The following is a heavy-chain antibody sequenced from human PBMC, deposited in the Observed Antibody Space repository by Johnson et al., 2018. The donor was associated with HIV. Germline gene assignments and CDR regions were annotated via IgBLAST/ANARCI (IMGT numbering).Heavy chain of an antibody. V-gene: IGHV3-NL1*01. D-gene: IGHD6-19*01. J-gene: IGHJ3*02. Sequence: QVQLVESGGGVVQPGRSLRLSCAASGFTFSSYAMHWVRQAPGKGLEWVSAISGSGGATYYADSVKGRFTISRDNSKNTLYLQMNSLRAEDTAVYYCARFAGSGWAHDAFDIWGQGTMVTVSS. CDR3: ARFAGSGWAHDAFDI. CDR2: ISGSGGAT. CDR1: GFTFSSYA.